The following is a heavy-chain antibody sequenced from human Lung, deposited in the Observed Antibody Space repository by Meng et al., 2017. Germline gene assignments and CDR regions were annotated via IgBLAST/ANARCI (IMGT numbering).Heavy chain of an antibody. CDR3: AKDLSKQQQLGELDN. J-gene: IGHJ4*02. Sequence: QVQLVESGGGVVQPGRSLRLSCAASGFTFSSYGMHWVRQAPGKGLEWVAVISYDGSNKYYADSVKGRFTISRDNSKNTLYLQMNSLRAEDTAVYYCAKDLSKQQQLGELDNWGQGTLVTVSS. CDR2: ISYDGSNK. D-gene: IGHD6-13*01. V-gene: IGHV3-30*18. CDR1: GFTFSSYG.